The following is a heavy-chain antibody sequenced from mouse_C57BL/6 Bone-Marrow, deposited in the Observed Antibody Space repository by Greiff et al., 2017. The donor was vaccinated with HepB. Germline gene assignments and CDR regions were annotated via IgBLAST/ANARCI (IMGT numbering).Heavy chain of an antibody. V-gene: IGHV1-50*01. CDR2: IDPSDSYT. J-gene: IGHJ4*01. D-gene: IGHD2-1*01. CDR3: ARGVTPCAMDY. Sequence: QVQLQQPGAELVKPGASVKLSCKASGYTFTSYWMQWVKQRPGQGLEWIGEIDPSDSYTNYNQKFKGKATLTVDTSSSTAYMQLSSLTSEDSAVYYCARGVTPCAMDYWGQGTSVTVSS. CDR1: GYTFTSYW.